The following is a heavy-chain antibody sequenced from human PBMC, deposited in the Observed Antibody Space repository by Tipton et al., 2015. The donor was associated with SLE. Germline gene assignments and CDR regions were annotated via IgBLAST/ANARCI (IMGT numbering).Heavy chain of an antibody. Sequence: SLRLSCTASGFIFSAYEMNWVRQAPGQGLEWVSYIKNSGSSTFYADFVKGRFTISRDNAKNSLFLQMNSLRAEDTAVYYCARGLPFYYDNIRSTSRLDYWGQGTLVTVSS. D-gene: IGHD3-22*01. CDR2: IKNSGSST. V-gene: IGHV3-48*03. CDR1: GFIFSAYE. J-gene: IGHJ4*02. CDR3: ARGLPFYYDNIRSTSRLDY.